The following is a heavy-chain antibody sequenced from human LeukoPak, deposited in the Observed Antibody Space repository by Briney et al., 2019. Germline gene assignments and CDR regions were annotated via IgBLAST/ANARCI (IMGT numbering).Heavy chain of an antibody. CDR1: GFTFGDYS. J-gene: IGHJ4*02. CDR3: TRGNSGSYYNQGFDY. V-gene: IGHV3-49*04. Sequence: QAGGSLRLSCTASGFTFGDYSMTWVRQAPGKGLQWVGFIRSKTYGGTTEYAASGKGRFTISRDDSKSIAYLQMNSIKTEYTAVYYCTRGNSGSYYNQGFDYWGQGTPVTVSS. D-gene: IGHD3-10*01. CDR2: IRSKTYGGTT.